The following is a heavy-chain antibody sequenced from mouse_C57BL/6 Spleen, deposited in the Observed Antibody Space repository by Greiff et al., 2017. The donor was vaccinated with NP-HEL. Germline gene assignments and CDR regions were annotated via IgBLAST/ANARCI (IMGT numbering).Heavy chain of an antibody. J-gene: IGHJ2*01. CDR2: INYDGSST. V-gene: IGHV5-16*01. Sequence: EVKLVESEGGLVQPGSSMKLSCTASGFTFSDYYMAWVRQVPEKGLEWVANINYDGSSTYYLDSLKSRFIISRDNAKNILYLQMSSLKSEDTATYYCAREDSSDSYFDYWGQGTTLTVSS. D-gene: IGHD3-2*02. CDR1: GFTFSDYY. CDR3: AREDSSDSYFDY.